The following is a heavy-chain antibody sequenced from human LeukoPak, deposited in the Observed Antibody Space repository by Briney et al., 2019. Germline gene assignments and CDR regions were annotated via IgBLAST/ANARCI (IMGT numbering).Heavy chain of an antibody. CDR2: INPSGGST. J-gene: IGHJ4*02. CDR3: ARGEGHGSSWYSCFDY. V-gene: IGHV1-46*01. Sequence: GASVKVSCKASGCFFSSYNMHWVRQAPGQGLEWMGIINPSGGSTGYAQKFQGRVTMTRDMSTSTAYMELSSLRSEDTAVYYCARGEGHGSSWYSCFDYWGQGTLVTVSS. D-gene: IGHD6-13*01. CDR1: GCFFSSYN.